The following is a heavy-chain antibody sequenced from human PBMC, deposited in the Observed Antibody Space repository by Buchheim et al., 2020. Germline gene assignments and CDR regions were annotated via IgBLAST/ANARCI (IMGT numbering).Heavy chain of an antibody. CDR2: INDDESST. CDR1: GLSFSSYW. CDR3: ATGPLDYTNYVGPAFTNSYYYGMDV. D-gene: IGHD4-11*01. Sequence: EVQLEESGGGLVQPGGSLRLSCAASGLSFSSYWMHWVRQVPGKGLVWVSRINDDESSTSYADSVKGRFTISRDNAKNTLYLQMNSLRVEDTAVYYCATGPLDYTNYVGPAFTNSYYYGMDVWGLGTT. V-gene: IGHV3-74*01. J-gene: IGHJ6*02.